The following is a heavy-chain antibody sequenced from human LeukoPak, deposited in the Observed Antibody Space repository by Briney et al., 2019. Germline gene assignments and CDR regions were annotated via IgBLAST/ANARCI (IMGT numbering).Heavy chain of an antibody. D-gene: IGHD3-22*01. Sequence: SETLSLTCTVSGGSISSYYWSWIRQPPGKGLEWIGYIYYSGSTNYNPSLKSRVTISVDPSKNQFSLKLSSVTAADTAVYYCARAYSSGYYETYYFDYWGQGTLVTVSS. V-gene: IGHV4-59*01. CDR1: GGSISSYY. J-gene: IGHJ4*02. CDR2: IYYSGST. CDR3: ARAYSSGYYETYYFDY.